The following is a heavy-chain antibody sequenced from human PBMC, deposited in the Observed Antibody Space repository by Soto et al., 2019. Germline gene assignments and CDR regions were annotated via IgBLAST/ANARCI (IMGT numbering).Heavy chain of an antibody. CDR1: GFTFSSYS. D-gene: IGHD3-3*01. CDR3: ARDYDDLGPY. V-gene: IGHV3-21*01. J-gene: IGHJ4*02. Sequence: EVQLVESGGGLVKPGGSLRLSCAASGFTFSSYSMNWVRQAPGKGLEWVSSISSSSSYIYYADAVKGRFTSSRDNAKNSLYLQMNSLRAEDTAVYYCARDYDDLGPYWGQGTLVTVSS. CDR2: ISSSSSYI.